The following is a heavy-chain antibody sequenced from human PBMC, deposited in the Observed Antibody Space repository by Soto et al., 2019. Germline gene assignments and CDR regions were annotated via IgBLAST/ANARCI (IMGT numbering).Heavy chain of an antibody. D-gene: IGHD3-3*01. CDR3: ARQYYDFWSGYNYGMDV. V-gene: IGHV1-8*01. J-gene: IGHJ6*02. CDR1: GYTFTSYD. CDR2: MNPNNGNT. Sequence: QVQLVQSGAEVKKPGASVKVSCKASGYTFTSYDINWVRQATGQGLEWMGWMNPNNGNTGNAHKFQGRVTMTRNTSISTAYMELSSLRSEDTAVYYCARQYYDFWSGYNYGMDVWGQGTTVTVSS.